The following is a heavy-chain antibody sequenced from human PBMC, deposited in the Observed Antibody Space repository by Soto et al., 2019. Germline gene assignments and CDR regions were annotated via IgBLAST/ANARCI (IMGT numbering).Heavy chain of an antibody. D-gene: IGHD2-8*01. CDR3: AKDRVGEGYCTNGVCPLMNV. CDR1: GFTFDDYA. CDR2: ISWNSGII. V-gene: IGHV3-9*01. J-gene: IGHJ6*03. Sequence: GGSLRLSCAASGFTFDDYAMHWVRQPPGKGLEWVSGISWNSGIIGYADSVKGRFTISRDNAKNSLYLQMNSLRTEDTALYYCAKDRVGEGYCTNGVCPLMNVWGKGTTVTVSS.